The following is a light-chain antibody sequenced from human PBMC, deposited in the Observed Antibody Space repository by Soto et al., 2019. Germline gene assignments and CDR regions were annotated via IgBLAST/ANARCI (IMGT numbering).Light chain of an antibody. CDR1: HIGSKS. Sequence: YVLTQPPSVSVAPGKTARITCGGNHIGSKSVHWYQQRPGQAPVLVIYYASDRPSGIPERFSGSNSGNTATLTISRVEAGDEADYYCQVWDTSSDPSWVFGGGTKVTVL. J-gene: IGLJ3*02. CDR3: QVWDTSSDPSWV. CDR2: YAS. V-gene: IGLV3-21*04.